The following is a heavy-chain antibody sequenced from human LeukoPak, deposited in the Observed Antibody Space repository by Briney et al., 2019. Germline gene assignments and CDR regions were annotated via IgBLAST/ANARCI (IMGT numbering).Heavy chain of an antibody. Sequence: ASVKVSCXASGYTFTGYYMHWVRQAPGQGPEWMGRINPNSGGTNYAQKFQGRVTMTRDTSISTAYMELSRLRSDDTAVYYCARSRYTAMVSFDYWGQGTLVTVSS. D-gene: IGHD5-18*01. CDR1: GYTFTGYY. CDR3: ARSRYTAMVSFDY. CDR2: INPNSGGT. J-gene: IGHJ4*02. V-gene: IGHV1-2*06.